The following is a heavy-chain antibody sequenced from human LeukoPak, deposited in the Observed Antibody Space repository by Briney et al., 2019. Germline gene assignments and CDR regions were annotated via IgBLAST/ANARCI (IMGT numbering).Heavy chain of an antibody. CDR1: GYTFTSYG. V-gene: IGHV1-18*01. CDR2: ISAYNGNT. CDR3: ARVRTTMIVEIFDY. Sequence: ASVKVSCKASGYTFTSYGISWVRQAPGQGLEWMGWISAYNGNTNYAQKLQGRVTMTTDTSTSTAYMELRSLRSDDTAVYYCARVRTTMIVEIFDYWGQGTLVTVSS. D-gene: IGHD3-22*01. J-gene: IGHJ4*02.